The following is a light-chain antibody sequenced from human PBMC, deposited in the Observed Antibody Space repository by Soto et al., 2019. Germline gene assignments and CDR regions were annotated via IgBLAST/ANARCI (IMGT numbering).Light chain of an antibody. J-gene: IGKJ3*01. V-gene: IGKV1-27*01. CDR1: QFISNY. CDR2: AAS. CDR3: QKYNTAPST. Sequence: DIQMTQSPSSLSASVGDRVTITCRASQFISNYLAWYQEKPGKVPKLLIYAASTLQSGVPSRFSGSGSGTDFTLTISSLQPEDVATYYCQKYNTAPSTFGHGTKEDIK.